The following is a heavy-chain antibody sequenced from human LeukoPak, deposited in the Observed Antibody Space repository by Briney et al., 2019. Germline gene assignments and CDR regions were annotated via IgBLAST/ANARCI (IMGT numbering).Heavy chain of an antibody. Sequence: PSETPTLTCTVSGGSISNYYWNWIRQPPGKGLEWVGHISYSGGTKYNPSLQSRVTISIDTSKNQFSLNLSSVTAADTAVYYCARRVIMSAAGVPDTWLDPWGQGILVTASS. CDR1: GGSISNYY. D-gene: IGHD2-8*01. V-gene: IGHV4-59*08. CDR3: ARRVIMSAAGVPDTWLDP. CDR2: ISYSGGT. J-gene: IGHJ5*02.